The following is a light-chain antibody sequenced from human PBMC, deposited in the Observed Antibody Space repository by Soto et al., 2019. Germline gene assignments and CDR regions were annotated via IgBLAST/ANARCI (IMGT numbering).Light chain of an antibody. CDR2: NNN. J-gene: IGLJ1*01. CDR3: AAWDVSLNGLYV. CDR1: SANIGSSS. Sequence: QSVLTQPPSASGTPGQRVTISCSGTSANIGSSSVNWYQQLPGTAPKLLIYNNNQWPSGVPDRFSGSKSVTSASLAISGLQSEDEADYYCAAWDVSLNGLYVFGTGTKLTVL. V-gene: IGLV1-44*01.